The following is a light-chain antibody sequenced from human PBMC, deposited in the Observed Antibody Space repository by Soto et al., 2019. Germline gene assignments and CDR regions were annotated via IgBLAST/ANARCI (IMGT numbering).Light chain of an antibody. CDR3: NSYGGTNNYVV. V-gene: IGLV2-8*01. J-gene: IGLJ2*01. CDR2: DAN. Sequence: QSVLTQPPSASGSPGQSVTISCTGTSSDVGGYNYVSWYRQHPGKAPQLIIYDANKRPSGVPDRFSGSKSGNTASLTVSGLQAEDEADYFCNSYGGTNNYVVFGGGTKLTVL. CDR1: SSDVGGYNY.